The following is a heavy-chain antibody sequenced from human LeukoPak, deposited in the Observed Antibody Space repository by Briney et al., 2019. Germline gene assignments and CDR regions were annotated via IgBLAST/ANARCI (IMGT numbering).Heavy chain of an antibody. Sequence: GSSVKVSCKASGGTLSSYAISWVRQAPGQGLEWMGGIIPIFGTANYAQKFQGRVTITADESTSTAYMELSSLRSEDTAVYYCARSALGVPYFDYWGQGTLVTVSS. CDR3: ARSALGVPYFDY. J-gene: IGHJ4*02. V-gene: IGHV1-69*01. CDR1: GGTLSSYA. D-gene: IGHD3-16*01. CDR2: IIPIFGTA.